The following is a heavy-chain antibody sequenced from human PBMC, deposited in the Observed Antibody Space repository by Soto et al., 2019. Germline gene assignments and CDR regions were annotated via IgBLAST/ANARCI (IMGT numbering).Heavy chain of an antibody. D-gene: IGHD3-16*02. CDR2: IYYSGNT. Sequence: SETLSLTCTVSGGSVCSGSYCFSCIRQPLWSGLELIGYIYYSGNTDYNPSLRGRATISVDKAKNHFYMELRSLRSEDTAVYYCARSSGGVFGIIIEGSNWLAPWGQGSLVTVSS. CDR1: GGSVCSGSYC. CDR3: ARSSGGVFGIIIEGSNWLAP. J-gene: IGHJ5*02. V-gene: IGHV4-61*03.